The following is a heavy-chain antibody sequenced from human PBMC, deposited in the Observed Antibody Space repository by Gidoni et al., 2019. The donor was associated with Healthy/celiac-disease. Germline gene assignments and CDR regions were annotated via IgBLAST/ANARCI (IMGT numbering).Heavy chain of an antibody. J-gene: IGHJ3*02. Sequence: EVQLVESGGCLVQPGCSLRLSFAASGFTFSSYDMHWVRQATGKGLEWVSAIGTAGDPYYPGSVKGRFTISRENAKNSLYLQMNSLRAGDTAVYYCAREGAVIGAFDIWGQGTMVTVSS. CDR1: GFTFSSYD. CDR3: AREGAVIGAFDI. D-gene: IGHD4-4*01. V-gene: IGHV3-13*05. CDR2: IGTAGDP.